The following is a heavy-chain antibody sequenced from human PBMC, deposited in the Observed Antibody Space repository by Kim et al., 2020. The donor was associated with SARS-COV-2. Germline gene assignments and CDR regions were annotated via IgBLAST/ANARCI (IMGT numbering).Heavy chain of an antibody. Sequence: SETLSLTCSVSGGSIRSGGKFWTWIRQHPAKGLEWIGYISYSGNSHYSPSLRSRVSISLQTSENQFSLDLTSVTAADTAVYYCARGQPLDYCVQGILVTV. CDR3: ARGQPLDY. J-gene: IGHJ4*02. CDR2: ISYSGNS. V-gene: IGHV4-31*03. CDR1: GGSIRSGGKF.